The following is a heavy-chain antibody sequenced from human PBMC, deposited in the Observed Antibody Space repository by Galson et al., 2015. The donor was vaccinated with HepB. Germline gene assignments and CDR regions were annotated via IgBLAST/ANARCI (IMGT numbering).Heavy chain of an antibody. J-gene: IGHJ4*02. CDR2: ISSSSSTI. V-gene: IGHV3-48*01. CDR3: ARGGYDLDY. Sequence: SLRLSCAASGFTFSSYSMNWVRQAPGKGLEWVSYISSSSSTIYYADSVRGRFTISRDNAKNSLYLQMNSLGAEDTAVYYCARGGYDLDYWGQGTLVTVSS. D-gene: IGHD3-3*01. CDR1: GFTFSSYS.